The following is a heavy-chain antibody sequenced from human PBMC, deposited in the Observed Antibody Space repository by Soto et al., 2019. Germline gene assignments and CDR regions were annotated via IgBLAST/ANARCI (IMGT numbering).Heavy chain of an antibody. D-gene: IGHD3-22*01. CDR3: ARYYYDSSGYYDVAY. V-gene: IGHV1-18*04. Sequence: GASVNRACKAAGYTFTSYCISWVRQAPGQGLEWMGWISAYNGNTNYAQKLQGRVTMTTDTSTSTAYMELRSLRSDDTAVYYCARYYYDSSGYYDVAYWGQGTLVIVSS. J-gene: IGHJ1*01. CDR1: GYTFTSYC. CDR2: ISAYNGNT.